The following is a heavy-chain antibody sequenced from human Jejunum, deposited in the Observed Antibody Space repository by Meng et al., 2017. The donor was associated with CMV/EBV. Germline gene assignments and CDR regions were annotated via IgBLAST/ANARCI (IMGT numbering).Heavy chain of an antibody. J-gene: IGHJ4*02. V-gene: IGHV1-69*05. CDR2: IIPIFGTA. CDR3: ARASLTGTADY. Sequence: CKASGGAFSSYAIRWVRQAPGHRLEWMGGIIPIFGTANYAQKFQGRVTITTDESTSTAYMELSSLRSEDTAVYYCARASLTGTADYWGQGTLVTVSS. CDR1: GGAFSSYA. D-gene: IGHD1/OR15-1a*01.